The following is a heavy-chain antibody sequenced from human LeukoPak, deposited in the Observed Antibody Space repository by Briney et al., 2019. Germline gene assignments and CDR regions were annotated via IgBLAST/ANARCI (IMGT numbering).Heavy chain of an antibody. CDR2: IYHSGSA. J-gene: IGHJ4*02. D-gene: IGHD2-2*01. V-gene: IGHV4-59*01. CDR3: ARDSGPASSPDY. CDR1: GGSISSYY. Sequence: TSETLSLTCTVSGGSISSYYWSWIRQPPGKGLEWIGYIYHSGSANYNPSLKSRVTISVDTSKNQFSLKLSSVTAADTAVYYCARDSGPASSPDYWGQGTLVTVSS.